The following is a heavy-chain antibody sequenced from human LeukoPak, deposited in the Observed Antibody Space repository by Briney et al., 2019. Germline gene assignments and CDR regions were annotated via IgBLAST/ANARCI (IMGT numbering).Heavy chain of an antibody. CDR3: VRSGGY. CDR2: IKEDGSEK. V-gene: IGHV3-7*05. J-gene: IGHJ4*02. CDR1: GFTFSSHW. D-gene: IGHD1-26*01. Sequence: GGSLRLSCAASGFTFSSHWRNWVRQAPGKGLEWVANIKEDGSEKYYVDSVKGRFTISRDNAKNSLCLQMNSLRAEDTAIYYCVRSGGYWGQGALVTVSS.